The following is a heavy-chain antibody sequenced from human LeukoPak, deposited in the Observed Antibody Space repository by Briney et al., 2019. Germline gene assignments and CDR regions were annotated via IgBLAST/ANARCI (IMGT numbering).Heavy chain of an antibody. V-gene: IGHV3-23*01. Sequence: HPGGSLRLSCTASGFSASTYPMAWVRQAPGKGLQWVSTITASGTDTFYADSVKGRFTISRDNSKNTLSLQMNSLRAEDTALYYCVKYTSGWVNDYWGQGTLVTVSS. CDR1: GFSASTYP. D-gene: IGHD6-19*01. CDR2: ITASGTDT. J-gene: IGHJ4*02. CDR3: VKYTSGWVNDY.